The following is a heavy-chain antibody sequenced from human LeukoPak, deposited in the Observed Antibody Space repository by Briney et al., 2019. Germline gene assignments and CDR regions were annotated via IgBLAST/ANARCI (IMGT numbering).Heavy chain of an antibody. D-gene: IGHD6-19*01. CDR2: ISWNSGSI. CDR1: GFTFDDYA. Sequence: GGSLRLSCAASGFTFDDYAMHWVRQAPGKGLEWVSGISWNSGSIGYADSVKGRFTISRDNAKNSLYLQMNSLRAEDTASYYCAKGYSSGWLAFDYWGQGTLVTVSS. CDR3: AKGYSSGWLAFDY. J-gene: IGHJ4*02. V-gene: IGHV3-9*01.